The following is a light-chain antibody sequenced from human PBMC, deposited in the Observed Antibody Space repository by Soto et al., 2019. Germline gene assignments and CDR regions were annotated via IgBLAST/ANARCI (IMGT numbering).Light chain of an antibody. CDR2: DAS. Sequence: EIVLTQSPATLSLSPGERATLSCRASQSVSRYLAWYQQKPGQAPRILIYDASYRATGIPARLSGSGSGTDFTLTISSIEPEDFAVYYCQQRSNWITFGQGTRLEIK. CDR3: QQRSNWIT. J-gene: IGKJ5*01. V-gene: IGKV3-11*01. CDR1: QSVSRY.